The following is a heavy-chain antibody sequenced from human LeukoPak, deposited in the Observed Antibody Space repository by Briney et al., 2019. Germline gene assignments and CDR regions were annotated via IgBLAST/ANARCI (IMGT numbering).Heavy chain of an antibody. J-gene: IGHJ4*02. CDR2: IYYSGST. V-gene: IGHV4-59*01. Sequence: SETLSLTCTVSGGSISSYYWSWIRQPPGKGLEWIGYIYYSGSTNYNPSLKSRVTISVDTSKNQFSLKLSSVTAADTAVYYCARVRDWNDAYLDYWGQGTLVTVSS. CDR1: GGSISSYY. D-gene: IGHD1-1*01. CDR3: ARVRDWNDAYLDY.